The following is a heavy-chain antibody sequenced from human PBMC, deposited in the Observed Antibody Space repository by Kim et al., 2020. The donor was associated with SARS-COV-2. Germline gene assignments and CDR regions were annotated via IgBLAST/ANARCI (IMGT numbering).Heavy chain of an antibody. J-gene: IGHJ6*03. CDR1: GFTFSSYA. V-gene: IGHV3-23*01. CDR2: IGGSGDNT. D-gene: IGHD2-15*01. Sequence: GGSLRLSCAASGFTFSSYAMTWVRQAPGKGLEWVSLIGGSGDNTYHADSVKGRFTISRDNSKNTLHLQMSSLRADDTAVYFCARNSKYCSGGSGSCQGYYYFYMDVWGKGTTVTVSS. CDR3: ARNSKYCSGGSGSCQGYYYFYMDV.